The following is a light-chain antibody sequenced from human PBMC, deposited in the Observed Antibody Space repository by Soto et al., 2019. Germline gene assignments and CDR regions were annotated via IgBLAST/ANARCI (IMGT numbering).Light chain of an antibody. CDR2: FNS. CDR1: SSNIGAGYD. V-gene: IGLV1-40*01. J-gene: IGLJ3*02. CDR3: QSYDSSLSAWV. Sequence: QPVLTQPPSVSGAPGQRVTISCTGSSSNIGAGYDVHWYQLLPGTAPKLLIYFNSNRPSGVPDRFSGSKSGTSASLAITGLQAEDEADYYCQSYDSSLSAWVFGGGTKLTVL.